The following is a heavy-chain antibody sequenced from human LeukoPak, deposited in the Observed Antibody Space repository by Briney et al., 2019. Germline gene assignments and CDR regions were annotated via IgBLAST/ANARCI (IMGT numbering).Heavy chain of an antibody. CDR2: IYPDDSDT. CDR1: GYTFSSYW. V-gene: IGHV5-51*01. D-gene: IGHD2-8*01. Sequence: GESLKISCKGSGYTFSSYWIGWMRQMPGKGLEWMGIIYPDDSDTRYSPSFQGQVTISADKSISTAYLQWSSLKASDTAMYYCARLAYCSNDVCYSNYYYSMDVWGKGTMVTVSS. J-gene: IGHJ6*03. CDR3: ARLAYCSNDVCYSNYYYSMDV.